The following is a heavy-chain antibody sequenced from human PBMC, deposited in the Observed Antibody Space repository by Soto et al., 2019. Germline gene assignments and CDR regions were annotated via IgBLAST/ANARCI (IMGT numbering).Heavy chain of an antibody. CDR2: LYSGGST. D-gene: IGHD3-10*01. J-gene: IGHJ3*02. CDR1: GFTVSSNY. V-gene: IGHV3-53*02. CDR3: ARDRPGDEGDGFDI. Sequence: EVQLVETGGGLIQPGGSLRLSCAASGFTVSSNYMNWVRQAPGKGLEWVSVLYSGGSTHYAGSVKGRFIISRDNSKNTLYLQMNSLRVEDTAVYYCARDRPGDEGDGFDIWGHGTIVTVSS.